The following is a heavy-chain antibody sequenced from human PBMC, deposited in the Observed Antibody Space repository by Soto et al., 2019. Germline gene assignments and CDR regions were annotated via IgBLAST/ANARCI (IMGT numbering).Heavy chain of an antibody. J-gene: IGHJ4*02. V-gene: IGHV4-30-2*01. D-gene: IGHD6-19*01. CDR3: ARGSDSQWSLFDY. CDR1: GGSXSSGGYS. Sequence: TSETLSLTCAVSGGSXSSGGYSWSWIRQPPGKGLEWIGYIYHSGSTYYNPSLKSRVTISVDRSKNQFSLNLSSVTAADTAVYYCARGSDSQWSLFDYWGQGTLVTVSS. CDR2: IYHSGST.